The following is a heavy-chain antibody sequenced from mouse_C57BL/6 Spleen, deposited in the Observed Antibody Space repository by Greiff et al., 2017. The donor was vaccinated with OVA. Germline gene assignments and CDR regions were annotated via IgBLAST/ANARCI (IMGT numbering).Heavy chain of an antibody. CDR3: ARGGNDYAMDY. CDR1: GYTFTSYW. V-gene: IGHV1-69*01. Sequence: QVQLQQPGAELVMPGASVKLSCKASGYTFTSYWMHWVKQRPGQGLEWIGEIDPSDSYTNYNQKFKGKSTLTVDKSSSTAYMQLSSLTSEDSAVYYCARGGNDYAMDYWGQGTSVTVSS. J-gene: IGHJ4*01. CDR2: IDPSDSYT. D-gene: IGHD2-1*01.